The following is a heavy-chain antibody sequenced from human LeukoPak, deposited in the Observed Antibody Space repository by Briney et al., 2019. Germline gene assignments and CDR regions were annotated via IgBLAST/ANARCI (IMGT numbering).Heavy chain of an antibody. J-gene: IGHJ4*02. Sequence: SETLSLTCAVSGGSISSSNWWSWVRQPPGKGLEWIGSMFYNGSPYYNPSLKSRVTISVDTSNNQFSLRVSSVTAADTAVYYCARRRGYSGSYYYFDYWGQGTLVTVSS. CDR3: ARRRGYSGSYYYFDY. CDR1: GGSISSSNW. D-gene: IGHD6-13*01. V-gene: IGHV4-39*01. CDR2: MFYNGSP.